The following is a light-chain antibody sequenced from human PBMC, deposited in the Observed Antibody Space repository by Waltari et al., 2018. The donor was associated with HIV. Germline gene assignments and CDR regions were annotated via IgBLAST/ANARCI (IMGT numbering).Light chain of an antibody. J-gene: IGLJ3*02. V-gene: IGLV1-47*01. CDR2: RND. CDR1: KSNIGNNF. Sequence: QPKMTQAPSASKPPGQRITMSCSGSKSNIGNNFIYWYQQIPGEAPRLVMARNDQRPAGVPDRFSGTKSGTSAFLAITNLRLDDEATYVCASWDDNLRHWVFGGGTKLTVL. CDR3: ASWDDNLRHWV.